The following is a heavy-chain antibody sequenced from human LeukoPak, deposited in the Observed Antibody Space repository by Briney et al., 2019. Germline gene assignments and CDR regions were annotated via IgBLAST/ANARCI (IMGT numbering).Heavy chain of an antibody. Sequence: PSETLSLTCTVSGGSISSYYWSWIRQPPGKGLEWIGYIYYSGSTNYNPSLKSRVTMSIDTSKNQFSLKLSSVTAADTAVYYCATDLTRSGGATWGQGTLVTVSS. CDR2: IYYSGST. D-gene: IGHD1-26*01. CDR1: GGSISSYY. J-gene: IGHJ4*02. CDR3: ATDLTRSGGAT. V-gene: IGHV4-59*12.